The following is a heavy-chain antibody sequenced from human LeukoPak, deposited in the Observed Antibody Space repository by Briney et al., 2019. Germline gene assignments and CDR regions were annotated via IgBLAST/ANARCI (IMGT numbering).Heavy chain of an antibody. CDR3: ARHYYYDSSGYYFQWFDP. J-gene: IGHJ5*02. Sequence: SETLSLTCTVSGVSISSYYWSWIRQPPGKGLEWIGYIYTSGSTNYNPSLKSRVTISVDTSKNQFSLKLSSVTAADTAVYYCARHYYYDSSGYYFQWFDPWGQGTLVTVSS. CDR2: IYTSGST. D-gene: IGHD3-22*01. CDR1: GVSISSYY. V-gene: IGHV4-4*09.